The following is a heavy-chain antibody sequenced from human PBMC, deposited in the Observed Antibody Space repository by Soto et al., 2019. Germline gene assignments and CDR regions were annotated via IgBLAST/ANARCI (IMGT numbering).Heavy chain of an antibody. V-gene: IGHV3-48*02. CDR3: ARDLHGYSGYGMDV. CDR1: GFTFSSYS. Sequence: GGSLRLSCAASGFTFSSYSMNWVRQAPGKGLEWVSYISSSSSTIYYADSVKGRFTISRDNAKNSLYLQMNSPRDEDTAVYYCARDLHGYSGYGMDVWGQGTTVTVSS. J-gene: IGHJ6*02. D-gene: IGHD5-12*01. CDR2: ISSSSSTI.